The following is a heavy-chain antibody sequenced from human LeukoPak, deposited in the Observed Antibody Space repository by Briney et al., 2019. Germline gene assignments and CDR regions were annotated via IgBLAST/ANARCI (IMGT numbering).Heavy chain of an antibody. CDR2: IVVGSGNT. J-gene: IGHJ4*02. D-gene: IGHD5-12*01. CDR3: ARDSVPAVVYGYDPTFDY. CDR1: GFTFTSSA. V-gene: IGHV1-58*01. Sequence: ASVKVSCKASGFTFTSSAVQWVRQARGQRLEWIGWIVVGSGNTNYAQKFQERVTITRDMSTSTAYMELSSLRSEDTAVYYCARDSVPAVVYGYDPTFDYWGQGTLVTVSS.